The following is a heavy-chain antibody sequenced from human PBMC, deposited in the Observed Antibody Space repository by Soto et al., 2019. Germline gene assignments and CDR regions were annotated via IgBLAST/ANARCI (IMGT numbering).Heavy chain of an antibody. CDR3: ARHVHGYCSSPSCHTDY. CDR2: IYNGGST. D-gene: IGHD2-2*02. V-gene: IGHV4-39*01. CDR1: GGSIRSTSYY. Sequence: SETLSLTCAVSGGSIRSTSYYWVWIRQPPGKGLEWIGAIYNGGSTYYNPSLKSRVTISADTSKNQFSLKLSSVTATDTAVYYCARHVHGYCSSPSCHTDYWGQGTLVTVSS. J-gene: IGHJ4*02.